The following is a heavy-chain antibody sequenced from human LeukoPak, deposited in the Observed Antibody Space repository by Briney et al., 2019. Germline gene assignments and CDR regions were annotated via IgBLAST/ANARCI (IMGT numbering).Heavy chain of an antibody. V-gene: IGHV3-21*01. Sequence: GGSLRLSCAASGFTFSSYSMNWVRQAPGKGLEWVSSISSSSSYIYYADSVKGRFTISRDNAKNSLYLQMNSLRAEDTAVYYCARGAGYCSSTSCYSIDYWGQGTLVTVSS. CDR2: ISSSSSYI. D-gene: IGHD2-2*01. J-gene: IGHJ4*02. CDR3: ARGAGYCSSTSCYSIDY. CDR1: GFTFSSYS.